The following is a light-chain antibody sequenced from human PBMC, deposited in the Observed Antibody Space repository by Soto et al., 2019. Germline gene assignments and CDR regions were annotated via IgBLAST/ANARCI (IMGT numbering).Light chain of an antibody. Sequence: EIVLTQSPGSLSLSPGERATLSCRASQNFSSSFFAWYQQKRGQAPRLLMYGVSSRATGVPDRFIGSGSGTDSTLTISRLEPEDFAVYYCQQYASSVTFGQRTKVEIK. J-gene: IGKJ1*01. CDR3: QQYASSVT. CDR2: GVS. CDR1: QNFSSSF. V-gene: IGKV3-20*01.